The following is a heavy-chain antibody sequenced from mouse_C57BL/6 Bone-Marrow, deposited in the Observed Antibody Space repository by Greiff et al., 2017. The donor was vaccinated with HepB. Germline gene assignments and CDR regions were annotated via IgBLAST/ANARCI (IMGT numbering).Heavy chain of an antibody. J-gene: IGHJ4*01. CDR3: AGHYYYGSSYDAMDY. V-gene: IGHV1-64*01. CDR1: GYTFTSYW. D-gene: IGHD1-1*01. CDR2: IHPNSGRT. Sequence: QVQLQQSGAELVKPGASVKLSCKASGYTFTSYWMHWVKQRPGQGLEWIGMIHPNSGRTNYNEKFKSKATLTVDKSSSTAYMQRSSLTAEDSAVYDCAGHYYYGSSYDAMDYWGQGTSVTVSS.